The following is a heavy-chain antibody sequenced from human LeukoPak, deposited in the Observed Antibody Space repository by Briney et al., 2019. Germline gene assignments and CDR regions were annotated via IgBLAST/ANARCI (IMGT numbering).Heavy chain of an antibody. D-gene: IGHD2-15*01. Sequence: GGSLRLSCVASGFSVGNNYMNWVRQAPGKGLEWVSVIYSGGSTYYADSVKGRFTISRDSSKNTLYLQIHSLRVEDTAVYYCARAIRAASVSRRFDYWGQGTLVTVSS. J-gene: IGHJ4*02. CDR3: ARAIRAASVSRRFDY. CDR2: IYSGGST. V-gene: IGHV3-66*02. CDR1: GFSVGNNY.